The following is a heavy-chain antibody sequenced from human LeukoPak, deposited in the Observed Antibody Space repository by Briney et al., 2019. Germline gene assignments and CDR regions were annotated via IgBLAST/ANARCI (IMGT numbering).Heavy chain of an antibody. CDR1: GFTFTTHW. CDR3: ARAVSYYYDSSGYSY. J-gene: IGHJ4*02. Sequence: GGSLRLSCVTSGFTFTTHWMSWVRQAPGKGLEWVSYISSSGSTIYYADSVKGRFTISRDNAKDSLYLQMNSLRAEDTAVYYCARAVSYYYDSSGYSYWGQGTLVTVSS. V-gene: IGHV3-11*01. CDR2: ISSSGSTI. D-gene: IGHD3-22*01.